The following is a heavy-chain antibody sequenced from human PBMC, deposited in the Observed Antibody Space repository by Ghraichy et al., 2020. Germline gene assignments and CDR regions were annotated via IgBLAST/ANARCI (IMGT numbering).Heavy chain of an antibody. CDR3: AKDGYSHDNTDYYDS. J-gene: IGHJ4*02. CDR2: ISGDSGST. Sequence: GESLNISCAASGFTFSNYAMSWVRQAPGQGLEWFSAISGDSGSTTYADSVKGRFTISRDNSKNTLYLQMNSLSADDTAVYYCAKDGYSHDNTDYYDSWGQGTLVTVSS. CDR1: GFTFSNYA. D-gene: IGHD3-22*01. V-gene: IGHV3-23*01.